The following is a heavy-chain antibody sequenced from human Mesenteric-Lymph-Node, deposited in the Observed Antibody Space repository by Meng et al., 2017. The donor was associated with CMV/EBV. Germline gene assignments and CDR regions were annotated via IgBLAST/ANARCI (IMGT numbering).Heavy chain of an antibody. V-gene: IGHV1-2*06. Sequence: YTFTGYDMHWVRQAPGQGLEWMGRINPNSGGTNYAQKFQGRVTMTRDTSISTAYMELSRLRSDDTAVYYCARVVPVQLEGGENWFDPWGQGTLVTVSS. CDR3: ARVVPVQLEGGENWFDP. CDR1: YTFTGYD. J-gene: IGHJ5*02. D-gene: IGHD1-1*01. CDR2: INPNSGGT.